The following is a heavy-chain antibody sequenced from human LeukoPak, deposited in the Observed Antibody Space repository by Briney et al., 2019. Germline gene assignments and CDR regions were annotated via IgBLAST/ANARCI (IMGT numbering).Heavy chain of an antibody. D-gene: IGHD2-15*01. J-gene: IGHJ6*03. CDR2: IKQDGSEK. CDR3: ARVLRYCSGGNCYSGGLGYMDV. Sequence: GGSLRLSCAASGFTFSSYWMSWVRQAPGKGLEWVTNIKQDGSEKYYVDSVKGRFTISRDNAKNSLFLQMNSLRAEDTAVYYCARVLRYCSGGNCYSGGLGYMDVWGKGTTVTISS. CDR1: GFTFSSYW. V-gene: IGHV3-7*03.